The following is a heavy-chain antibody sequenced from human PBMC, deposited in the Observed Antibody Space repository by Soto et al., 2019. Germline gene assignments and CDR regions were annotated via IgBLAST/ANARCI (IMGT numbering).Heavy chain of an antibody. J-gene: IGHJ5*02. D-gene: IGHD1-7*01. CDR2: IDWDDDK. CDR3: ARILTGTTLGENWFDP. Sequence: SGPTLVNPTQTLTLTCTFSGFSLSTSGMCVSWIRQPPGKALEWLALIDWDDDKYYSTSLKTRLTISKDTSKNQVVLTMTNMDPVDTATYYCARILTGTTLGENWFDPWGQGTLVTVSS. V-gene: IGHV2-70*01. CDR1: GFSLSTSGMC.